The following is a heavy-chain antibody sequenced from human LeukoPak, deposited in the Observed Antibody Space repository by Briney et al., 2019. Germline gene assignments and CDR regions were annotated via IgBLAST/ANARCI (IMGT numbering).Heavy chain of an antibody. CDR2: ISSNGGST. D-gene: IGHD2-2*01. V-gene: IGHV3-64*01. J-gene: IGHJ6*02. Sequence: GGSLRLSCAASGFTFSSYAMHWVRQAPGKGLEYVSAISSNGGSTYYANFVKGRFTISRDNSKNTLYLQMGSLRAEDMAVYYCARSRQAYYYYGMDVWGQGTTVTVSS. CDR3: ARSRQAYYYYGMDV. CDR1: GFTFSSYA.